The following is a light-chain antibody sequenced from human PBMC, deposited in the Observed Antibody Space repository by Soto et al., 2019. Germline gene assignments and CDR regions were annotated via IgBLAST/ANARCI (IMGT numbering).Light chain of an antibody. V-gene: IGLV1-44*01. CDR3: ATWDDSLNGFV. CDR1: SSNIGSNT. Sequence: QSVLTQPPSVSGTPGQRVIISCSGSSSNIGSNTVNWYQHLPGTAPKVLIYSNNQRPSGVPDRFSGSKSGTSASLAISGLQSEDEADYYCATWDDSLNGFVFGTGTKVTVL. J-gene: IGLJ1*01. CDR2: SNN.